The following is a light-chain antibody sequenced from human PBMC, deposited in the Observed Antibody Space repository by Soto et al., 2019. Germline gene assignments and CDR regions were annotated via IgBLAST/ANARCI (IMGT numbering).Light chain of an antibody. CDR3: QQYGSSHSWT. CDR1: QSVSSSY. V-gene: IGKV3-20*01. J-gene: IGKJ1*01. CDR2: GAS. Sequence: EIVLTQSPGTLSLSPGERATLSCRASQSVSSSYFAWYQQKPGQAPRLLIYGASSRATGIPDRFSGSGSGADFSLTISRLEPEDFAVYYCQQYGSSHSWTFGQGTKVEIK.